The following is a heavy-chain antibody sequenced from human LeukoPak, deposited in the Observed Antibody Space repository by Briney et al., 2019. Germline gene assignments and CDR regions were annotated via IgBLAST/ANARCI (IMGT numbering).Heavy chain of an antibody. D-gene: IGHD6-19*01. V-gene: IGHV1-24*01. CDR1: GYTLTELS. CDR2: FDPEDGET. CDR3: ATVGSSGWEPEV. J-gene: IGHJ4*02. Sequence: ASVKVSCKVSGYTLTELSMHWVRQAPGKGLEWRGGFDPEDGETIYAQKFQGRVTMTEDTSTDTASMELSSLRSEDTAVYYCATVGSSGWEPEVWGQGTLVTVSS.